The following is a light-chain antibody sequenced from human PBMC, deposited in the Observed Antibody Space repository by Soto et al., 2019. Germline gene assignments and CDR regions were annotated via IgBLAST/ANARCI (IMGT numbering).Light chain of an antibody. Sequence: QSALTQPASVSGSPGQSITISCTGTISDIGGYEYVSWYQQHPGKAPRLMIYEVTYRPSGVSNRFSGSKSGSTASLTISGLQAEDEADYYCSSYTDSSTVGLYVFGTGTKVTVL. V-gene: IGLV2-14*01. CDR3: SSYTDSSTVGLYV. J-gene: IGLJ1*01. CDR1: ISDIGGYEY. CDR2: EVT.